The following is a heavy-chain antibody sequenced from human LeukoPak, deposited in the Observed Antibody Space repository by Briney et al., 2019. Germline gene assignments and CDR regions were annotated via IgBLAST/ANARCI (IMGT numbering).Heavy chain of an antibody. CDR1: GFTFDDYG. V-gene: IGHV3-20*01. CDR3: ARAANYYDSSGSDY. CDR2: ISWNGGST. D-gene: IGHD3-22*01. J-gene: IGHJ4*02. Sequence: GGSLRLSCAASGFTFDDYGMSWVRQAPGKGLEWVSGISWNGGSTGYADSVKGRFTISRDNAKNSLYLQMNSLRAEDTALYHCARAANYYDSSGSDYWGQGTLVTVSS.